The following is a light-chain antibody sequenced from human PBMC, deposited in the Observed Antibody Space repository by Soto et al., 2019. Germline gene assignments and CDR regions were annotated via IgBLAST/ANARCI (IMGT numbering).Light chain of an antibody. J-gene: IGKJ1*01. Sequence: EIVLTQAPATLSLSPGERATLSCRASQSVSSRLAWYQQKRGQAPRLLIYDASTRATGIPARFSGSGSGTEFNLTISDVQPEDFAVYYCHQRQSWPRTFGQGTKVDI. CDR3: HQRQSWPRT. CDR1: QSVSSR. V-gene: IGKV3-11*01. CDR2: DAS.